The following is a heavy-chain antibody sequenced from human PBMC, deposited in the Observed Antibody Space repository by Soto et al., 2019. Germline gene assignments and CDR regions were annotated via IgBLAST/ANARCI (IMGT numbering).Heavy chain of an antibody. CDR2: ISGSCRTT. D-gene: IGHD3-16*01. CDR3: AKFRGPSYSYYSMDV. V-gene: IGHV3-23*01. CDR1: GFTFDSYA. Sequence: EVQLLESGGGLVQPGGSLRLSCAASGFTFDSYAMNWLRQAPGRGLECVPFISGSCRTTYYADSVKGRFTVSRDNSKNTLYLQMNSLRAEDTALYYCAKFRGPSYSYYSMDVWGKGTTVTVSS. J-gene: IGHJ6*03.